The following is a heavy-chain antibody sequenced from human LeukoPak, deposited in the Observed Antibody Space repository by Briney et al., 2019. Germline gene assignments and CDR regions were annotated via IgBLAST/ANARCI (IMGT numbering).Heavy chain of an antibody. V-gene: IGHV1-2*02. Sequence: ASVKVSCKASGYTFTGYYMHWVRQAPGQGLEWMGWINPNSGGTNYAQKFQGRVTMTRDTSISTAYMELSRLRSDDTAVYYCARDDILRATVTSHYFDYWGQGTLVTVSS. J-gene: IGHJ4*02. D-gene: IGHD4-17*01. CDR2: INPNSGGT. CDR1: GYTFTGYY. CDR3: ARDDILRATVTSHYFDY.